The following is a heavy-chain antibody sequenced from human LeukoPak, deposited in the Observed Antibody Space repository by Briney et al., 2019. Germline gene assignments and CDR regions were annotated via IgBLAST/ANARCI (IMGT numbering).Heavy chain of an antibody. J-gene: IGHJ5*02. V-gene: IGHV1-2*02. CDR2: INPNSGGT. D-gene: IGHD2-15*01. Sequence: ASVKVSCKASGYTFTGYYMHWVRQAPGQGLEWMGWINPNSGGTNYAQKFQGRVTMTRDTSISTAYMELSRLRSDDTAVYYCARAAGCSGGSCRRGWFDPWGQGTLVTVS. CDR1: GYTFTGYY. CDR3: ARAAGCSGGSCRRGWFDP.